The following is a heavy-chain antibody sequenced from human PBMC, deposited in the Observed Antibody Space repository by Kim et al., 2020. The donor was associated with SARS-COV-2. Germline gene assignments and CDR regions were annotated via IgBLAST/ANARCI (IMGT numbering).Heavy chain of an antibody. Sequence: GGSLRLSCAASGFTFSSYAMSWVRQAPGKGLEWVSAISGSGGSTYYADSVKGRFTISRDNSKNTLYLQMNSLRAEDTAVYYCAKPGYSSGWYAPYYFDYWGQGTLVTVSS. V-gene: IGHV3-23*01. J-gene: IGHJ4*02. D-gene: IGHD6-19*01. CDR3: AKPGYSSGWYAPYYFDY. CDR2: ISGSGGST. CDR1: GFTFSSYA.